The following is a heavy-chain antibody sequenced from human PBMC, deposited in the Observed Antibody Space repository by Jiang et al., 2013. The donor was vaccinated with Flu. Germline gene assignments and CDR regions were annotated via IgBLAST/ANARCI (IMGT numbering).Heavy chain of an antibody. CDR3: ASGGGGMVRGVIRHGYYYYGMDV. Sequence: LLKPSETLSLTCAVYGGSFSGYYWSWIRQPPGKGLEWIGEINHSGSTNYNPSLKSRVTISVDTSKNQFSLKLSSVTAADTAVYYCASGGGGMVRGVIRHGYYYYGMDVWGQGTTVTVSS. J-gene: IGHJ6*02. V-gene: IGHV4-34*01. CDR1: GGSFSGYY. CDR2: INHSGST. D-gene: IGHD3-10*01.